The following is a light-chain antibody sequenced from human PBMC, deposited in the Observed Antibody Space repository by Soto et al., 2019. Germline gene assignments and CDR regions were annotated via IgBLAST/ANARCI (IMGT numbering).Light chain of an antibody. J-gene: IGKJ4*01. CDR1: QSVLYSSNNKNY. V-gene: IGKV4-1*01. CDR2: WAS. CDR3: QQYYSTPLT. Sequence: DVVMTQSPDSLAVSLGERATINCKSSQSVLYSSNNKNYLAWYQQKPGQPPKLLIYWASTRESGVPDRFSGSGSGTDFTLTISSLQAEDVAVYYCQQYYSTPLTLGGRTKVDIK.